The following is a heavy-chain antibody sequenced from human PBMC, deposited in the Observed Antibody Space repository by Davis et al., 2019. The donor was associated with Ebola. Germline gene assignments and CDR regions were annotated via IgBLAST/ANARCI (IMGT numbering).Heavy chain of an antibody. J-gene: IGHJ4*02. Sequence: GESLKISCAASGFTFSNYWISWVRQAPGKGLEWVANIKQDGSEKYYVDSVEGRFTISRDNAKNSLYLQMNSLRDEDTAVYYCATDRNWDFDYWGQGTLVTVSS. CDR2: IKQDGSEK. CDR3: ATDRNWDFDY. V-gene: IGHV3-7*01. D-gene: IGHD7-27*01. CDR1: GFTFSNYW.